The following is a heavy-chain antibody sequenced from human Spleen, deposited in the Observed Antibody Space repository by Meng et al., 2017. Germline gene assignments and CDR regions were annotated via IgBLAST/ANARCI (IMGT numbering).Heavy chain of an antibody. D-gene: IGHD3-22*01. CDR1: GGSSSSGGYY. CDR3: ANYYDSSGYYYFDY. Sequence: QLQLQESGPGLVQPSQTLSLTCTVAGGSSSSGGYYWSWIRQHPGKGLEWIGYIYYSGSTYYNPSLKSRVTISVDTSKNQFSLKLSSVTAADTAVYYCANYYDSSGYYYFDYWGQGTLVTVSS. V-gene: IGHV4-31*03. J-gene: IGHJ4*02. CDR2: IYYSGST.